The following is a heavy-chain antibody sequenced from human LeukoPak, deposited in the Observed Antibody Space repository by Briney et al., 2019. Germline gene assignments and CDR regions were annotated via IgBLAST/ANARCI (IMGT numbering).Heavy chain of an antibody. CDR1: GGSFSGYY. Sequence: SETLSLXCAVYGGSFSGYYWSWIRQPPGKGLEWIGEINHSGSTNYNPSLKSRVTISVDTSKNQFSLKLSSVTATDTAIYYCARSGGSGWDEGFDYWGQGTLVTVSS. CDR3: ARSGGSGWDEGFDY. D-gene: IGHD6-19*01. J-gene: IGHJ4*02. V-gene: IGHV4-34*01. CDR2: INHSGST.